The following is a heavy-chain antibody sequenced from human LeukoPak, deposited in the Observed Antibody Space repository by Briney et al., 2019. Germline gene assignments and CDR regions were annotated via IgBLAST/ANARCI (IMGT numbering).Heavy chain of an antibody. D-gene: IGHD3-9*01. Sequence: SETLSLTCTVSGGSISSSNYDWAWIRQPPVKGLEWIGNIYNSGNTYYNPSLRSRVAISVDMSKNQFSLKLTSVTAADTAVYYCARVLGVGYDILTGYPRYYFDYLGQGTLVTVSS. CDR3: ARVLGVGYDILTGYPRYYFDY. CDR2: IYNSGNT. J-gene: IGHJ4*02. V-gene: IGHV4-39*01. CDR1: GGSISSSNYD.